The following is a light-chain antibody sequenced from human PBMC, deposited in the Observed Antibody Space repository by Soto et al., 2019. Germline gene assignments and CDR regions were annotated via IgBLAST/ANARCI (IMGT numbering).Light chain of an antibody. CDR2: DVS. J-gene: IGLJ2*01. V-gene: IGLV2-14*03. CDR3: SSYTSSSTRV. Sequence: QSALTQPASVSGSPGQSITISCTGTSSDVGRYNYVSWYQQHPGKAPKLMIYDVSDRPSGVSDRFSGSKSGNTASLTSSGLQAEDEADYYCSSYTSSSTRVLGGGTKLTVL. CDR1: SSDVGRYNY.